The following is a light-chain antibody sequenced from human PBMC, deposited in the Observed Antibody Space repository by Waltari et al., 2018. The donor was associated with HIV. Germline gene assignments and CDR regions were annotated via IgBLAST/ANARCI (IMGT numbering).Light chain of an antibody. J-gene: IGKJ1*01. CDR1: QSISSY. V-gene: IGKV1-39*01. CDR3: QQSYGTPRT. Sequence: DIQMTQSPSSLSASVGDRVTITCRASQSISSYLNWYQQKPGKAPKLLIYAASSLQSGVPPRFKGSGSGTDFTLNISSLQPEEFATYYCQQSYGTPRTFGQGTKVEIK. CDR2: AAS.